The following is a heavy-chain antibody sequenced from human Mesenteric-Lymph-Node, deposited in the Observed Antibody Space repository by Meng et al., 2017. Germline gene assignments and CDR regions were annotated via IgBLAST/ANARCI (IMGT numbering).Heavy chain of an antibody. CDR2: IYYSGST. V-gene: IGHV4-59*08. J-gene: IGHJ4*02. CDR1: GGSISSYY. D-gene: IGHD3-10*01. Sequence: QVELPEPGPGLVKPSETLSLTCTVSGGSISSYYWSWIRQPPGKGLEWIGHIYYSGSTNYNPSLKSRVTISVDTSKNQFSLRLSPVTATDTAVYYCARQSGYFDYWGQGTLVTVSS. CDR3: ARQSGYFDY.